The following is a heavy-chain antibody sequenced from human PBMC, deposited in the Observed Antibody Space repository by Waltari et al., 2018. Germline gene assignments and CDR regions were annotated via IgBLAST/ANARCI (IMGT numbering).Heavy chain of an antibody. CDR3: ARLGYYYGSGSPS. D-gene: IGHD3-10*01. J-gene: IGHJ5*02. CDR2: IYYSGST. V-gene: IGHV4-39*01. CDR1: GGSISSSSYY. Sequence: QLQLQESGPGLVKPSETLSLTCTVSGGSISSSSYYWGWIRQPPGKGLAWIGSIYYSGSTYYNPSLKSRVTISVDTPKNQFSLKLSSVTAADTAVYYWARLGYYYGSGSPSWGQGTLVTVSS.